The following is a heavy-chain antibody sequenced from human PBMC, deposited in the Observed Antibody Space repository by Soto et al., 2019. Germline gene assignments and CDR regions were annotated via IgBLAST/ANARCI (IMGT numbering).Heavy chain of an antibody. CDR2: ISAYNGNT. Sequence: QVQLVQSGAEVKKPGASVKVSCKASGYTFTSYGISWVRQAPGQGLEWMGWISAYNGNTNYAQKLQGRVTMTTDTXTXXAYMELRSLRSDDTAVYYCARVGMEEAYYYYGMDVWGQGTTVTVSS. D-gene: IGHD1-1*01. V-gene: IGHV1-18*01. J-gene: IGHJ6*02. CDR3: ARVGMEEAYYYYGMDV. CDR1: GYTFTSYG.